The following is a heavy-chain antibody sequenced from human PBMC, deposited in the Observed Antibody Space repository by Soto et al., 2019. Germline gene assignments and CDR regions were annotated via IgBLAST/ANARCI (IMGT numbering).Heavy chain of an antibody. D-gene: IGHD6-13*01. CDR3: AKVQGSSWYEIDY. V-gene: IGHV3-23*01. J-gene: IGHJ4*02. Sequence: EVQLLESGGGLVQPGGSLRLSCAASGFTFSNYAVTWVRQAPGKGLEWVSTISGSGGSTYYADSVKGRFTISRDNSKNTLYLQMNRLRGEDTAVYYCAKVQGSSWYEIDYWGQGNVVTVSS. CDR2: ISGSGGST. CDR1: GFTFSNYA.